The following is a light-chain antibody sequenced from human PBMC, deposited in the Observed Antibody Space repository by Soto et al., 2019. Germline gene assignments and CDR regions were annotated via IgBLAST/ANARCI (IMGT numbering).Light chain of an antibody. CDR3: QQSYSTPYT. CDR1: QSISTF. Sequence: DLQMTQSPSALSTSVGDRVTITCRASQSISTFLSWYQQKPVKAPKRLMSAASSLQSGVPTRFRGSVSGTSFTLTISSLQPEDSGTYYCQQSYSTPYTFVQGTKVEI. CDR2: AAS. J-gene: IGKJ2*01. V-gene: IGKV1-39*01.